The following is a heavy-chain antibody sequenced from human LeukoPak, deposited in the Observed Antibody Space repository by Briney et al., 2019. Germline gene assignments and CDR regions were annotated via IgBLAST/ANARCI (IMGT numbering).Heavy chain of an antibody. D-gene: IGHD3-16*01. CDR3: ATDFVWPSGEPGGAFDI. CDR1: GYTLTELS. V-gene: IGHV1-24*01. CDR2: FDAEDGET. Sequence: GASVKVSCKVSGYTLTELSMHWVRQAPGKGLEWMGAFDAEDGETIYAQKFQGRVTMTEDTSTDTAYMELSSLRSEDTAVYYCATDFVWPSGEPGGAFDIWGQGTMVTVSS. J-gene: IGHJ3*02.